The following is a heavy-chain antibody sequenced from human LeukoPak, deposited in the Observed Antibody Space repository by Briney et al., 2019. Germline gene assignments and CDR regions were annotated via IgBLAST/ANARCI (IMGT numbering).Heavy chain of an antibody. CDR3: ARVGYYYDSSGYYNYFDY. V-gene: IGHV4-61*02. Sequence: PSQTLSLTCTVSGGSISRGSYYWSWIRQPAGKGLEWIGRVYIGGSTNSNPSLMSRVTISADASKNQFSLKLTSVTAADTAVYYCARVGYYYDSSGYYNYFDYWGQGTLVTVSS. CDR1: GGSISRGSYY. CDR2: VYIGGST. D-gene: IGHD3-22*01. J-gene: IGHJ4*02.